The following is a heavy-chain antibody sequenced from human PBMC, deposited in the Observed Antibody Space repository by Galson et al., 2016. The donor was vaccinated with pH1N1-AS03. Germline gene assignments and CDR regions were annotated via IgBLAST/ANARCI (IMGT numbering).Heavy chain of an antibody. Sequence: SLRLSCAASGFTFDDHAMHWVRQAPGKGLEWVSGISWNGNNIAYADSVKGRFTISRDNVKNSLYLQMNSLRAEDTALYYCARDNGVGAKQRLSFFDYWGQGTLVTVSS. CDR3: ARDNGVGAKQRLSFFDY. CDR2: ISWNGNNI. CDR1: GFTFDDHA. D-gene: IGHD1-26*01. J-gene: IGHJ4*02. V-gene: IGHV3-9*01.